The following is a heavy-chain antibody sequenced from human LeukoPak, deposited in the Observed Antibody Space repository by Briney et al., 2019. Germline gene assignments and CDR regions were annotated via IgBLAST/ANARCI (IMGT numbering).Heavy chain of an antibody. CDR1: GGSFSGYY. J-gene: IGHJ4*02. CDR3: ARAKTLVATVQDYGDYIVDY. CDR2: INHSGST. V-gene: IGHV4-34*01. D-gene: IGHD4-17*01. Sequence: SETLSLTCAVYGGSFSGYYWRWIRQPPGKGLEWIGEINHSGSTNYNPSLKSRVTISVDTSKNQFSLTLSSVTAADTAVYYCARAKTLVATVQDYGDYIVDYWGQGTLVTVSS.